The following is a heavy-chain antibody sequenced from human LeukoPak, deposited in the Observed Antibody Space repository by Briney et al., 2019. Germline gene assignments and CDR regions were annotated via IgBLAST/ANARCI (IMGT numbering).Heavy chain of an antibody. V-gene: IGHV5-51*01. CDR3: ARTSSSWYNY. Sequence: GESLKISCQGSGYSFTSYWIGWVRQMPGKGLEWMGIIYPSDSDTRYSPSFQGQVTISVDKSISTAYLQWSSLKASDTAMYYCARTSSSWYNYWGQGTLVTVSS. CDR1: GYSFTSYW. CDR2: IYPSDSDT. D-gene: IGHD6-13*01. J-gene: IGHJ4*02.